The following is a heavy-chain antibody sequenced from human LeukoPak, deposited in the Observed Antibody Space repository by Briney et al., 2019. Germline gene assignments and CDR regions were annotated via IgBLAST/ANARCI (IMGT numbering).Heavy chain of an antibody. CDR3: ARHVEGITVVTAYQRPHYYYYGMDV. CDR1: GYSFTSYW. Sequence: GASLKISCKGSGYSFTSYWIGWVRQMPGKGLEWMGIIYPGNSDTRYSPSFQGQVTISADKSISTAYLQWSSLKASDTAMYYCARHVEGITVVTAYQRPHYYYYGMDVWGQGTTVTVSS. J-gene: IGHJ6*02. V-gene: IGHV5-51*01. CDR2: IYPGNSDT. D-gene: IGHD4-23*01.